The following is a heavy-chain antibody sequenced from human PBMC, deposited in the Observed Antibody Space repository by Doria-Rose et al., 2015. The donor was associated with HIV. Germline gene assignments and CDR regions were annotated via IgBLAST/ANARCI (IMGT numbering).Heavy chain of an antibody. Sequence: APGQGLEWMGWINPNSGGTNYAQKFQGRVTMTRDTSISTVYMELSRLRSDDTAVYYCARDYCTGGVCYSYYYYYMDVWGKGTTVTVSS. CDR3: ARDYCTGGVCYSYYYYYMDV. CDR2: INPNSGGT. D-gene: IGHD2-8*02. V-gene: IGHV1-2*02. J-gene: IGHJ6*03.